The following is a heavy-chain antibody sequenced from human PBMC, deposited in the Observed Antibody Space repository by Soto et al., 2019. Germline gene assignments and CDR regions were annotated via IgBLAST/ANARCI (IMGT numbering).Heavy chain of an antibody. Sequence: QVQLQESGPGLVKPSQTLSLTCTVSGGSISSGGYYWSWIRQHPGNGLEWIGYIYYSGSTYYNPSLKSRVTISVDTSKNQFSLKLSSVTAADTAVYYCARDYRYCGGDCYSFFDYWGQGTLVTVSS. V-gene: IGHV4-31*03. CDR2: IYYSGST. J-gene: IGHJ4*02. CDR1: GGSISSGGYY. D-gene: IGHD2-21*02. CDR3: ARDYRYCGGDCYSFFDY.